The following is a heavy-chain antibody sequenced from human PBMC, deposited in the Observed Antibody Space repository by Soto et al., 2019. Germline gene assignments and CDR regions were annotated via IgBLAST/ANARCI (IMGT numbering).Heavy chain of an antibody. CDR2: IIPIFGTA. D-gene: IGHD4-17*01. V-gene: IGHV1-69*01. CDR3: AREVPTTVKPNDAFDI. CDR1: GGTFSSDA. Sequence: QVQLVQSGAEVKKPGSSVKVSCKASGGTFSSDAISWVRQAPGQGLEWMGGIIPIFGTANYAQKFQGRVTITADESTSTAYMELSSLRSEDTAVYYCAREVPTTVKPNDAFDIWGQGTMVTVSS. J-gene: IGHJ3*02.